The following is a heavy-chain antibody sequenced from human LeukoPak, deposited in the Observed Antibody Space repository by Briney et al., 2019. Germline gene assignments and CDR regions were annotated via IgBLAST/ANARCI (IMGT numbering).Heavy chain of an antibody. Sequence: SETLSLTCTVSAASISSYYWSWIRQPPGKGLEWLGYIYYSGSTNYNPSLKSRVTISVDTSKNQFSLKLSSVTAADTAVYYCARSSYYYAADAFDIWGQGTMVTVSS. D-gene: IGHD3-10*01. CDR1: AASISSYY. CDR2: IYYSGST. J-gene: IGHJ3*02. V-gene: IGHV4-59*01. CDR3: ARSSYYYAADAFDI.